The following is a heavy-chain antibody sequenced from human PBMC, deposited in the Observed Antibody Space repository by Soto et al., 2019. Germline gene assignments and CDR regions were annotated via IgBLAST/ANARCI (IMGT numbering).Heavy chain of an antibody. Sequence: SVKVSCKASGGTFSSYAISWVRQAPGQGLEWMGGIIPIFGTANYAQKFQGRVTITADESTSTAYMELSRLRSEDTAVYYCARGAYSSSSGWNYYGMDVWGQGTTVTVSS. CDR3: ARGAYSSSSGWNYYGMDV. J-gene: IGHJ6*02. CDR1: GGTFSSYA. CDR2: IIPIFGTA. D-gene: IGHD6-6*01. V-gene: IGHV1-69*13.